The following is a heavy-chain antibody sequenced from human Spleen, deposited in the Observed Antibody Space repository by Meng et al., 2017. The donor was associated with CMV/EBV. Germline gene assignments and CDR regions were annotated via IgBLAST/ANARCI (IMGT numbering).Heavy chain of an antibody. CDR1: GGSTSSGFY. CDR3: ARAVPPTTYSSNWPPPLDY. J-gene: IGHJ4*02. D-gene: IGHD6-13*01. CDR2: IYHSGKT. V-gene: IGHV4-38-2*02. Sequence: SETLSLTCTVSGGSTSSGFYWGWIRQPPGKGLEWIGSIYHSGKTYYRPSLKGRVTMSVDTSKNQFSLKLQSVTAADTAVYYCARAVPPTTYSSNWPPPLDYWGQGTLVTVSS.